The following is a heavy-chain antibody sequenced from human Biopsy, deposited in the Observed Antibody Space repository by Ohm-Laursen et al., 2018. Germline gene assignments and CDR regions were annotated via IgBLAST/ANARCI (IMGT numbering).Heavy chain of an antibody. CDR3: ALQSVAQMKNFDY. V-gene: IGHV1-2*02. CDR2: ISTKSGDT. J-gene: IGHJ4*02. CDR1: GFSFTGYY. D-gene: IGHD6-19*01. Sequence: ASVTVSCQAYGFSFTGYYIHWVRQAPGQGIEWMGWISTKSGDTNYAHKFQGNITMTRDTSMSTAYMEMSRLRCDDTAVYYCALQSVAQMKNFDYWGQGTLVTVSS.